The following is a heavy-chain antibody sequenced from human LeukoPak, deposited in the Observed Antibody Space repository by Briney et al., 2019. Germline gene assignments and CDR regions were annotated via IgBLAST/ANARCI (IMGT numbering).Heavy chain of an antibody. J-gene: IGHJ4*02. CDR2: ISGRSGYI. Sequence: TGGSLRLSCAASGFTFDSYTMTWVRQAPGKGLEWVSSISGRSGYIYYADSMKGRFTISRDNANSSLYLQMNNLGPEDTATYYCARVGERRPGTSEGFFPAHFDSWGQGTLVIVSS. D-gene: IGHD3-10*01. V-gene: IGHV3-21*01. CDR1: GFTFDSYT. CDR3: ARVGERRPGTSEGFFPAHFDS.